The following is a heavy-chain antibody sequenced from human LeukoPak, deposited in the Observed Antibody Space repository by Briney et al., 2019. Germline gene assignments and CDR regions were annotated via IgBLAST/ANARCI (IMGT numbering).Heavy chain of an antibody. CDR3: AGGNWNRGGHNWFDP. D-gene: IGHD1-1*01. Sequence: SETLSLTCTVSGGSISSSSYYWGWIRQPPGKGLEWIGNGYYSGSTNYNPSLKSRVTISVDKSKNQFSLKLSSVTAADTAVYYCAGGNWNRGGHNWFDPWGQGTLVTVSS. J-gene: IGHJ5*02. CDR1: GGSISSSSYY. V-gene: IGHV4-39*07. CDR2: GYYSGST.